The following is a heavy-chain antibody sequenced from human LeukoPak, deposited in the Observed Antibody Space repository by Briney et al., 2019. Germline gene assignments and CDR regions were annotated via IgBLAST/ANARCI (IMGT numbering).Heavy chain of an antibody. CDR2: IRYDGSNK. CDR3: AKVGTKTVVTQPIDY. J-gene: IGHJ4*02. V-gene: IGHV3-30*02. D-gene: IGHD4-23*01. Sequence: GGSLRLSCAASGFTFSSYGMHWVRQAPGKGLEWVAFIRYDGSNKYYADSVKGRFTISRDNSKNTLYLQMNSLRAEDTAVYYCAKVGTKTVVTQPIDYWGQGTLVTVSS. CDR1: GFTFSSYG.